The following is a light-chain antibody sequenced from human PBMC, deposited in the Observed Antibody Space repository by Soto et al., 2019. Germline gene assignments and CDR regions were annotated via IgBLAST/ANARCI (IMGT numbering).Light chain of an antibody. CDR1: QSISNH. CDR3: QQYKSYST. V-gene: IGKV1-5*01. Sequence: DIQMTQSPSSLSASVEDRVIITCRASQSISNHLNWYQQKPGKAPKLLIYHASSLESGVPSRFSGSGSGTEFTLTISSLQADDSATYYCQQYKSYSTFGQGTKVDIK. J-gene: IGKJ1*01. CDR2: HAS.